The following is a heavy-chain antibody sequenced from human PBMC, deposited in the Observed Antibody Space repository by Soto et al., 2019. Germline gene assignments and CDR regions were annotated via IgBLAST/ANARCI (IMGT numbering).Heavy chain of an antibody. D-gene: IGHD3-22*01. CDR1: GFSFSNAW. V-gene: IGHV3-15*07. J-gene: IGHJ4*01. Sequence: EVQLVESGGGLVKTGGSLRLSCVASGFSFSNAWMNWVRQAPGKGLEWVGRIKWSSHSGAIDYAAPVKGRFTISRPTSKNTIYLHLIGLTTGHTAVYYWSSGCPLGHYFDYCGHGTLVTVSS. CDR3: SSGCPLGHYFDY. CDR2: IKWSSHSGAI.